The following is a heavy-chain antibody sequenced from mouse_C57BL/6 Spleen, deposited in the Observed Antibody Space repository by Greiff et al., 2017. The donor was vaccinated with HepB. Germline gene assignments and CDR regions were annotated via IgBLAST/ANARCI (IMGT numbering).Heavy chain of an antibody. J-gene: IGHJ4*01. D-gene: IGHD2-3*01. CDR1: GFSLTSYG. CDR3: AGDGYYVAMDY. V-gene: IGHV2-5*01. Sequence: VQLQQSGPGLVQPSQSLSITCTVSGFSLTSYGVHRVRQSPGKGLEWLGVICGGGSTDYNAAFMSRLSITKNNSKSQVFVKMNCLQADETTIYYCAGDGYYVAMDYWGQGTAVTVSS. CDR2: ICGGGST.